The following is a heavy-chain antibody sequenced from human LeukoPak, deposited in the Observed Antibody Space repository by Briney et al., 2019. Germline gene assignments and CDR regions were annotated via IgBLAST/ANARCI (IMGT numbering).Heavy chain of an antibody. CDR1: GLTFDVYA. V-gene: IGHV3-43D*04. CDR3: ARDKERGRHALSQH. J-gene: IGHJ1*01. Sequence: GGFLRLPCAVPGLTFDVYAFHWVRQSTGKALEWLPLISWTSVSIHFAHSVKARFPFPRENRKNSVSLHENTLRLGYTAFFYFARDKERGRHALSQHWGQGTLFTVSS. D-gene: IGHD1-26*01. CDR2: ISWTSVSI.